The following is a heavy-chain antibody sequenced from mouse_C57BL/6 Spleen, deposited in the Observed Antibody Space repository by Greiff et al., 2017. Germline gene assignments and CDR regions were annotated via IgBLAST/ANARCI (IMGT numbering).Heavy chain of an antibody. V-gene: IGHV5-6*02. J-gene: IGHJ1*03. D-gene: IGHD1-1*01. CDR1: GFTFSSYG. CDR2: ISSGGSYT. CDR3: ASHYGSSYNWYFDV. Sequence: DVKLVESGGDLVKPGGSLKLSCAASGFTFSSYGMSWVRQTPDKRLEWVATISSGGSYTYYPDSVKGRFTISRDNAKNTLYLQMSSLKSEDTAMYYCASHYGSSYNWYFDVWGTGTTVTVSS.